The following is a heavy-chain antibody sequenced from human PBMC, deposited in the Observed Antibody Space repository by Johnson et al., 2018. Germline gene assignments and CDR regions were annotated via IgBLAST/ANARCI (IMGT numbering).Heavy chain of an antibody. CDR1: GFTFDDYA. CDR3: VKDMGGSGSYFAFDV. CDR2: ISWNSGII. D-gene: IGHD2-15*01. Sequence: VQLVESGGGLVQXGRSXRLXCAASGFTFDDYAMHWVRQAPGKGLEWVPGISWNSGIIGYADSVKGRFSISRVNGKNSLYLKMNSLRTADTALYYCVKDMGGSGSYFAFDVWGQGTMVTVSS. V-gene: IGHV3-9*01. J-gene: IGHJ3*01.